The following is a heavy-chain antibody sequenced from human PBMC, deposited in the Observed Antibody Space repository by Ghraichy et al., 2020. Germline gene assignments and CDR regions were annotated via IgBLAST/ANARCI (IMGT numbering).Heavy chain of an antibody. CDR3: ATWYY. V-gene: IGHV3-43*01. D-gene: IGHD1-14*01. J-gene: IGHJ4*02. CDR2: ISWDGGST. Sequence: GGSLRLSCAASGFTFDDYSMHWVRQAPGKGLEWVALISWDGGSTYYADSVKGRFTISRDNSKNSLYLQMNSMRTDDTALYYCATWYYWGQGTLVTVSS. CDR1: GFTFDDYS.